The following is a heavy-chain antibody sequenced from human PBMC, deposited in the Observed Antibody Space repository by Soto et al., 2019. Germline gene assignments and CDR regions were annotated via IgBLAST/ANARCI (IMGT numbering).Heavy chain of an antibody. D-gene: IGHD6-13*01. CDR2: ISKSGDDT. CDR3: VVSSAEATGIFAF. Sequence: GGSLRLSCAASGITFTSHAMNWVRQAPGKGLQWVSGISKSGDDTYYADSVKGRFTVSRDNSKNTLFLQVSSLRVDDTAVYYCVVSSAEATGIFAFWGQGTLVTVSS. V-gene: IGHV3-23*01. CDR1: GITFTSHA. J-gene: IGHJ4*02.